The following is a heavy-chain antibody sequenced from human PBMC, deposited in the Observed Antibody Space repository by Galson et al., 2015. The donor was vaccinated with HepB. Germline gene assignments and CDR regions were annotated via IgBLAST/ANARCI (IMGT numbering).Heavy chain of an antibody. J-gene: IGHJ2*01. CDR3: ARAPYSSGWYVWYFDL. V-gene: IGHV1-69*02. D-gene: IGHD6-19*01. CDR2: IIPILGIA. Sequence: SVKVSCKASGGTFNSYTISWVRQAPGQGLEWMGRIIPILGIANYAQKFQGRVTITADKSTSTAYMELSSLRSEDTAVYYCARAPYSSGWYVWYFDLWGRGTLVTVSS. CDR1: GGTFNSYT.